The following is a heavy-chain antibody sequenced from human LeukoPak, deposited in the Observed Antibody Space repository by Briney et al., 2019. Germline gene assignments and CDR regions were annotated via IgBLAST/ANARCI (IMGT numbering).Heavy chain of an antibody. J-gene: IGHJ6*03. CDR1: GFTFSAST. CDR3: TRREAYMDV. V-gene: IGHV3-73*01. D-gene: IGHD1-26*01. CDR2: IRGKANSYAT. Sequence: GGSLRLSXAASGFTFSASTIHWVRQASGKGLEWVGRIRGKANSYATAYAASVKGRFTISRDDSKSTAYLQMNSLKTEDTAVYYCTRREAYMDVWGRGTTVTVSS.